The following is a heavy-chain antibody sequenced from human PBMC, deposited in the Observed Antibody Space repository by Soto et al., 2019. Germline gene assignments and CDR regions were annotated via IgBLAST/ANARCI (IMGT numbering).Heavy chain of an antibody. CDR1: GFTFSTYG. Sequence: QVQLVESGGGVVQPGRSLRLSCVASGFTFSTYGMYWVRQAPGKGLEWVAVLSYDGSDKYYADSVKGRFTISRDNSKNTLYLQMNSLRAEATAVYYCAKDQSHAFDIWGQGTMVTVSS. CDR2: LSYDGSDK. V-gene: IGHV3-30*18. J-gene: IGHJ3*02. CDR3: AKDQSHAFDI.